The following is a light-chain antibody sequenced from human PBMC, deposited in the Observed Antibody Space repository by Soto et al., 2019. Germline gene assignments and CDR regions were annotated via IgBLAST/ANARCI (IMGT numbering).Light chain of an antibody. CDR3: QQRKNRVT. Sequence: EIVLTQSPATLSLSPGERATLSCRASQTVGNYLAWYQQKPGQAPRLLIYDASSRATGVPARFSGSGSGTDFTLTISSLEPEYFAVYYCQQRKNRVTFGPGTTVDIK. V-gene: IGKV3-11*01. CDR1: QTVGNY. J-gene: IGKJ3*01. CDR2: DAS.